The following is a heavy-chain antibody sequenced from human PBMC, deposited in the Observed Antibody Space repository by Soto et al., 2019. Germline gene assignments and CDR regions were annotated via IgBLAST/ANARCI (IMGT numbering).Heavy chain of an antibody. CDR3: AKDIAAAGTGTLYYYYGMDV. Sequence: LRLSCAASGFTFDDYAMHWVRQAPGKGLEWVSGISWNSGSIGYADSVKGRFTISRDNAKNSLYLQMNSLRAEDTALYYCAKDIAAAGTGTLYYYYGMDVWGQGTTVTVSS. CDR2: ISWNSGSI. J-gene: IGHJ6*02. V-gene: IGHV3-9*01. CDR1: GFTFDDYA. D-gene: IGHD6-13*01.